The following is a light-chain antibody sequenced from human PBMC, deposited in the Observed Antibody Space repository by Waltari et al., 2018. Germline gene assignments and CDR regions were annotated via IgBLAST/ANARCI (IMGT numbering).Light chain of an antibody. CDR2: SNT. CDR3: QSYDSSLSGRV. J-gene: IGLJ2*01. Sequence: QSVLTQPPSVSEAPGQRITISCTGSSPNIGAGYDVHWVQQPPGTAPKLLIYSNTKRPSGVPDRFSGSRSGTSASLAITGLRAEDEADYYCQSYDSSLSGRVFGGGTKVTVV. CDR1: SPNIGAGYD. V-gene: IGLV1-40*01.